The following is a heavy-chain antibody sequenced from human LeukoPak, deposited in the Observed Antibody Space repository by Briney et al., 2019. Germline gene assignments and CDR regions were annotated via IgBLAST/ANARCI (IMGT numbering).Heavy chain of an antibody. J-gene: IGHJ4*02. V-gene: IGHV4-59*01. D-gene: IGHD5-24*01. Sequence: NPSETLSLTFTVSGGSISGYYWNWIRQPPEKGLEWIGYIYYTGSTNYNPSLKSRVTISVDTSKNQFSLKLSSVTAADTAVYYCASSVEMATISGFWGQGTLVTVSS. CDR1: GGSISGYY. CDR2: IYYTGST. CDR3: ASSVEMATISGF.